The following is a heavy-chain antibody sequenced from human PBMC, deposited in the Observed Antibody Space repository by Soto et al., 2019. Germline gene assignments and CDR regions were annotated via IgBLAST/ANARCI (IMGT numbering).Heavy chain of an antibody. J-gene: IGHJ4*02. V-gene: IGHV3-23*01. CDR1: GFDFSNYA. CDR3: AKDPNGDYIGAFDA. D-gene: IGHD4-17*01. Sequence: EVQLLESGGDLVQPGGSLRLSCVASGFDFSNYAVTWVRQAQGKGLEWVSSISRSSSVIYYADSVKGRFIISRDNSKNPLYLQMNSLRAEDTARYYCAKDPNGDYIGAFDAWGQGTLVTVSS. CDR2: ISRSSSVI.